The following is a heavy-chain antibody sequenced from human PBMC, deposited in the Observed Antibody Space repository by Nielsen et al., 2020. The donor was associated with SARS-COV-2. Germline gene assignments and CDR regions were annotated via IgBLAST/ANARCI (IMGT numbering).Heavy chain of an antibody. J-gene: IGHJ3*02. CDR1: GFTFSSYA. CDR2: ISWNSGSI. CDR3: AKDNGVWFGEPRSAFDI. V-gene: IGHV3-9*01. Sequence: SLKISCAASGFTFSSYAMHWVRQAPGKGLEWVSGISWNSGSIGYADSVKGRFTISRDNAKNSLYLQMNSLRAEDTALYYCAKDNGVWFGEPRSAFDIWGQGTMVTVSS. D-gene: IGHD3-10*01.